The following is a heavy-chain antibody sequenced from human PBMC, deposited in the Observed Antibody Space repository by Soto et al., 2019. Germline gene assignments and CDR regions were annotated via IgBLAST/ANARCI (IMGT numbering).Heavy chain of an antibody. CDR2: ISGSGGRT. CDR1: GFTFSSYA. Sequence: GGSLRLSCAASGFTFSSYAMSWVRQAPGKGLEWVSAISGSGGRTYYADSAKGRFTISRDNSKNTLYLQMNSLRAEDTAVYYCAKGDIVVVPDSYGMDVWGQGSTVTVSS. D-gene: IGHD2-2*01. CDR3: AKGDIVVVPDSYGMDV. V-gene: IGHV3-23*01. J-gene: IGHJ6*02.